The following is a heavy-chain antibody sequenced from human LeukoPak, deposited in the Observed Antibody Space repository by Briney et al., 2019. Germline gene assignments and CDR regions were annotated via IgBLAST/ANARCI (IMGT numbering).Heavy chain of an antibody. CDR3: ARDELYCGGDCYSDPIDY. CDR1: GGTFSSYA. V-gene: IGHV1-69*04. J-gene: IGHJ4*02. D-gene: IGHD2-21*02. CDR2: IIPNLGIA. Sequence: GSSVTVSCKASGGTFSSYAISWVRQAPGQGLEWMGRIIPNLGIANYDQKFQGRVTITADKSTSTAYMELSSLRSEDTAVYYCARDELYCGGDCYSDPIDYWGQGTLVTVSS.